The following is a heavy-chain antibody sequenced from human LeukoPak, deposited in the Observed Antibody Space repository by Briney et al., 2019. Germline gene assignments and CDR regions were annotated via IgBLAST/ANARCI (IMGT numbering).Heavy chain of an antibody. CDR3: ARDTPSTVTLGDY. V-gene: IGHV1-2*02. Sequence: ASVKVSCKASGYTFTGYYMHWVRQAPGQGLEWMGWINPNSGGTNYAQKFQGRVTMTRDTSISTAYMELSRLRSEDTAVYYCARDTPSTVTLGDYWGQGTLVTVSS. CDR2: INPNSGGT. D-gene: IGHD4-17*01. J-gene: IGHJ4*02. CDR1: GYTFTGYY.